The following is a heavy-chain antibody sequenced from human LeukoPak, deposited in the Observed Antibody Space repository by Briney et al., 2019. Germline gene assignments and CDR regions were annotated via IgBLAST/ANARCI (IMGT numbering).Heavy chain of an antibody. J-gene: IGHJ6*02. CDR1: GYTFTSYD. V-gene: IGHV1-8*01. Sequence: GASVKVSCKASGYTFTSYDINWVRQATGQGLEWMGWMNPNSGNTGYAQKVQGRVTMTRDTSISTAYMELSSLRSEDTAVYYCARAVVTGYYHGMDVWGQGTTVTASS. D-gene: IGHD2-21*02. CDR3: ARAVVTGYYHGMDV. CDR2: MNPNSGNT.